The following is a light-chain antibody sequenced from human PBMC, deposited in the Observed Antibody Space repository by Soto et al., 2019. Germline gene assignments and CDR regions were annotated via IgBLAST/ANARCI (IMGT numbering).Light chain of an antibody. J-gene: IGKJ1*01. CDR2: AAS. CDR1: ESMRTA. V-gene: IGKV1-6*01. Sequence: TLTAPSLSACVRDRVTVSYRASESMRTAVSGYLQEPGKAPKLLIYAASTLQGGVPPRFSGSGSRTDFTLTLRSLQPEDLATYYRLLDFSNFWDFGQGTKVDIK. CDR3: LLDFSNFWD.